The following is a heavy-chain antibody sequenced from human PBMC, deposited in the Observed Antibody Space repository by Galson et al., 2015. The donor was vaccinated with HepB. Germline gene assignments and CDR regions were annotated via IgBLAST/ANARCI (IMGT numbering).Heavy chain of an antibody. CDR2: ISGSGGST. D-gene: IGHD6-13*01. Sequence: SLRLSCAASGFTFGSYAMSWVRQAPGKGLEWVSAISGSGGSTYYADSVKGRFTISRDNSKNTLYLQMNSLRAEDTAVYYCAKAWQLVKAVGADYWGQGTLVTVSS. J-gene: IGHJ4*02. CDR1: GFTFGSYA. V-gene: IGHV3-23*01. CDR3: AKAWQLVKAVGADY.